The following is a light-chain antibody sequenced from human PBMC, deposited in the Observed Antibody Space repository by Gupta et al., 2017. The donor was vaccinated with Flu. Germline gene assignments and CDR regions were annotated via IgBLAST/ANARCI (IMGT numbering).Light chain of an antibody. V-gene: IGKV1-39*01. CDR2: AAS. Sequence: PSSLSASVGDRVTITCRASQNISSYVNWYQQKPGKAPKLLIYAASSLQSGVPSRFSGSGSGTDFTLTVSSLQPEDFATYYCQQSDSTPLTFGGGTKVEIK. CDR1: QNISSY. CDR3: QQSDSTPLT. J-gene: IGKJ4*01.